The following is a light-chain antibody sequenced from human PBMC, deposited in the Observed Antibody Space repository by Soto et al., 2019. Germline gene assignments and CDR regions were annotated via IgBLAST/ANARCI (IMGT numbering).Light chain of an antibody. CDR2: GAS. J-gene: IGKJ5*01. Sequence: EIVMTQSPATLSVSPGERATLSCRASQSVSSNLAWYQQKPGQAPRLLIYGASNRATGIPDRFSGSGSETDFTLTISRLEPEDFAVYYCQKYSSSPPITFGQGTRLEIK. V-gene: IGKV3-20*01. CDR3: QKYSSSPPIT. CDR1: QSVSSN.